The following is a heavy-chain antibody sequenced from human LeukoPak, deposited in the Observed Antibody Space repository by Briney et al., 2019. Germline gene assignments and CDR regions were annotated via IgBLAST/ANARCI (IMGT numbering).Heavy chain of an antibody. CDR3: ARDWPDIVVVVDNWFDP. V-gene: IGHV1-2*02. CDR2: INPNSGGT. D-gene: IGHD2-15*01. J-gene: IGHJ5*02. CDR1: GYTFTGYY. Sequence: GASVKVSCKASGYTFTGYYMHWVRQAPGQGLEWMGWINPNSGGTNYAQKFRGRVTMTRDTSISTAYMELSRLRSDDTAVYYCARDWPDIVVVVDNWFDPWGQGTLVTVSS.